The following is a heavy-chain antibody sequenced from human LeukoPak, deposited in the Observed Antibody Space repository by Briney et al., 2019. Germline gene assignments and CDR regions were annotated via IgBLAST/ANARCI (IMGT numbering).Heavy chain of an antibody. CDR2: ISSSGSTI. CDR3: ARDYYHPFDY. Sequence: PGGSLRLSCAASGFTFSSYEMNWVRQAPGKGLEWVSYISSSGSTIYYADSVKGRFTISRDNAKNSLYLQMNSLTAEDTAVYYCARDYYHPFDYWGQGTLVTVSS. D-gene: IGHD1-26*01. J-gene: IGHJ4*02. V-gene: IGHV3-48*03. CDR1: GFTFSSYE.